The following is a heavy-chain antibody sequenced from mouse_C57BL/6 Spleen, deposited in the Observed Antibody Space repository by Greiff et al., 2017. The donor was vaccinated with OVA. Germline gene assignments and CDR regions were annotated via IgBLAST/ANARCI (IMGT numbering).Heavy chain of an antibody. J-gene: IGHJ3*01. CDR3: ARIDNGTTWFAY. CDR2: IWWDDAK. Sequence: QVTLKVSGPGILQPSQTLSLTCSFSGFSLCTFGMGVGWIRQPSGKGLEWLAHIWWDDAKYYNPALKSRLTITKDTAKIQVFLKIANVYTADTATYYCARIDNGTTWFAYWGQGTLVTVSA. CDR1: GFSLCTFGMG. V-gene: IGHV8-8*01. D-gene: IGHD4-1*01.